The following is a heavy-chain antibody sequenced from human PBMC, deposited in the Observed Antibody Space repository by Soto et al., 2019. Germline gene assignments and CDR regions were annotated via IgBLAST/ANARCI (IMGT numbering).Heavy chain of an antibody. Sequence: GESLKISCKASGYIFIDYWIGWVRQMPGKGLEWMGIIFPSDSETRYSPSFRGQVTMSVDKSINTAYLQWRSLKASDTAMYYCARHSLIVSPLYILDVWGHGTTVTVSS. CDR1: GYIFIDYW. D-gene: IGHD2-2*02. CDR2: IFPSDSET. J-gene: IGHJ6*02. V-gene: IGHV5-51*01. CDR3: ARHSLIVSPLYILDV.